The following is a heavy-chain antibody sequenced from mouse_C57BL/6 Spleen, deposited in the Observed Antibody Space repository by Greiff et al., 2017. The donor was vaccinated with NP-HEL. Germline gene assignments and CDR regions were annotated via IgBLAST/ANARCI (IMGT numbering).Heavy chain of an antibody. J-gene: IGHJ2*01. D-gene: IGHD2-4*01. CDR2: IDPSDSYT. CDR3: ARRDYDDFDY. Sequence: VQLQQPGAELVMPGASVKLSCKASGYTFTSYWMHWVKQRPGQGLEWIGEIDPSDSYTNYNQKFKGKSTLTVDKSSSTAYMQLSSLTSEDSAVYYCARRDYDDFDYWGQGTTLTVSS. V-gene: IGHV1-69*01. CDR1: GYTFTSYW.